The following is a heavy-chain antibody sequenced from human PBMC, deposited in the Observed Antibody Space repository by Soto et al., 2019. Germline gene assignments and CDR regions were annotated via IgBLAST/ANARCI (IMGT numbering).Heavy chain of an antibody. Sequence: ATSVNISCKTSGGTLSSYAISWVRQAPGQGLEWMGGIIPIFGTENCAQKFQGRVTITADESTSTDYMKLSSLRSETTAVYYCARVLPVRGAQPHASDIWDQGTMVSV. V-gene: IGHV1-69*13. CDR3: ARVLPVRGAQPHASDI. D-gene: IGHD3-10*01. CDR2: IIPIFGTE. CDR1: GGTLSSYA. J-gene: IGHJ3*02.